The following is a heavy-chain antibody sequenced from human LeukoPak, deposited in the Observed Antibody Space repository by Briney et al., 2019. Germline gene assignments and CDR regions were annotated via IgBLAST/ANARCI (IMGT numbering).Heavy chain of an antibody. J-gene: IGHJ4*02. D-gene: IGHD4-11*01. CDR1: GFTSSSYA. V-gene: IGHV3-30*04. CDR3: ARGSYSTVPELFDY. Sequence: GGPLRLSCAASGFTSSSYAMHWVRQAPGKGLEWGTVISYDGSNKYYADSVKGRFTISRDNSKNTLYLQMNSLRAEDTAVYYCARGSYSTVPELFDYWGQGTLVTVSS. CDR2: ISYDGSNK.